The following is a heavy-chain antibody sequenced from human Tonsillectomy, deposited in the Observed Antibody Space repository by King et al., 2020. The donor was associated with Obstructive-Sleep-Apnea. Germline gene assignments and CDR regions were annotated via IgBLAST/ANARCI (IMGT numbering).Heavy chain of an antibody. CDR2: IPYDGSDK. D-gene: IGHD6-13*01. CDR1: GFICSSFS. Sequence: QLVQSGGGVVQPGRSLRISCAAAGFICSSFSMHWVRQAPGKGLEWVAAIPYDGSDKYYADSVKGRFTISRDNSMETLYLQVSSLRPEDTAVYYCARVNSYSSSWYLFYYGLDVWGQGTTVTVSS. CDR3: ARVNSYSSSWYLFYYGLDV. V-gene: IGHV3-30*04. J-gene: IGHJ6*02.